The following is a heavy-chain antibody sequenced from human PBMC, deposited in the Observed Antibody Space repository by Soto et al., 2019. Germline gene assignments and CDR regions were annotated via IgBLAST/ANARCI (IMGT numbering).Heavy chain of an antibody. CDR1: GFSFSSYG. J-gene: IGHJ4*02. CDR2: ISYDGSNK. CDR3: VAGQYFFDY. Sequence: GGSLGLSCAASGFSFSSYGMQWVRQAPGKGLEWVAVISYDGSNKYYADSVKDRFTISRDNSKKTLYLQMNSLRADDTAVYYCVAGQYFFDYCGQGTLVTVSS. D-gene: IGHD6-19*01. V-gene: IGHV3-30*03.